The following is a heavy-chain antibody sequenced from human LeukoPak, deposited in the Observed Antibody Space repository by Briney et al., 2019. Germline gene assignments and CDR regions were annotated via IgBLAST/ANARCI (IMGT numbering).Heavy chain of an antibody. J-gene: IGHJ6*02. CDR3: AGGGYYYDSRPFDYYYYGMDV. V-gene: IGHV1-46*01. Sequence: HGASVKVSCKASGYTFTSYYMHWVRQAPGQGLEWMGIINPSGGSTSYAQKFQGRVTMTRDTSTSTVYMELSSLRSEDTAVYYCAGGGYYYDSRPFDYYYYGMDVWGQGTTVTVSS. CDR2: INPSGGST. CDR1: GYTFTSYY. D-gene: IGHD3-22*01.